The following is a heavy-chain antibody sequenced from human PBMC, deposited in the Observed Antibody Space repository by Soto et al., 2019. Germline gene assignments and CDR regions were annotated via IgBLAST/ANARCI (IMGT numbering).Heavy chain of an antibody. Sequence: QIALKESGPTLVKPTQTLTLTCTISGISLTTSGEGVGWVRQPPGKGLEWVALVYGDGDKRYLTSLKSRLTITKDTSKNQVVLTMTNMDPVDTGTYFCAHNIGGDYVYGFDFWGQGTKVTVSS. D-gene: IGHD3-16*01. CDR2: VYGDGDK. CDR3: AHNIGGDYVYGFDF. J-gene: IGHJ3*01. CDR1: GISLTTSGEG. V-gene: IGHV2-5*02.